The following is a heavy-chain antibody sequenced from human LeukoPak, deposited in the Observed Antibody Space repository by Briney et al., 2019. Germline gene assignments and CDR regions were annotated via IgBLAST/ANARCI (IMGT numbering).Heavy chain of an antibody. D-gene: IGHD6-13*01. Sequence: SETLSLTCTVSGGSISSYYWSWIRQPPGKGLEWIGRISSSGSTNYNPSLKSRVTISVDTSKNQFSLKLSSVTAADTAVYYCARRKQQLIRPKNWFDPWGQGTLVTVSS. CDR3: ARRKQQLIRPKNWFDP. V-gene: IGHV4-4*07. CDR1: GGSISSYY. J-gene: IGHJ5*02. CDR2: ISSSGST.